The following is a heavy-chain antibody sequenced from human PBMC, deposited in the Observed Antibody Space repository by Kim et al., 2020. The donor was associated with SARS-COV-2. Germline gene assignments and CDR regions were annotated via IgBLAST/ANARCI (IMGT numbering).Heavy chain of an antibody. CDR3: AKDPTTFSPYYFDS. Sequence: ADSVKNRFTISRDNSRNTVYLQMNSLRAEDTAVYYCAKDPTTFSPYYFDSWGQGTLVTVSS. D-gene: IGHD1-1*01. V-gene: IGHV3-23*03. J-gene: IGHJ4*02.